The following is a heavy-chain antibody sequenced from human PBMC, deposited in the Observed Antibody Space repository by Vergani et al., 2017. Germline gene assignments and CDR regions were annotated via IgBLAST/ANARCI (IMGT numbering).Heavy chain of an antibody. J-gene: IGHJ6*03. Sequence: VQLVESGGGVVQPGESLTLSCAASGFTFSGSAMHWVRQASGKGLEWVGRIRIKANSYATAYAASVKGRFTISREDSKNTAYLQMNSLKTEDTAVYYCTRTGWTHTFYYYYMDVWGKGTTVTVSS. CDR2: IRIKANSYAT. CDR3: TRTGWTHTFYYYYMDV. CDR1: GFTFSGSA. V-gene: IGHV3-73*01. D-gene: IGHD3/OR15-3a*01.